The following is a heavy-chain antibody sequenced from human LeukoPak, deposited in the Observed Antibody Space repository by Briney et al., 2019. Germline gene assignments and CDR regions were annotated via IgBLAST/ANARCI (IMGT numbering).Heavy chain of an antibody. CDR2: ISSSYRTI. CDR1: GFTFSSYS. J-gene: IGHJ3*02. V-gene: IGHV3-48*01. Sequence: GGSLRLSCAASGFTFSSYSMNWVRQAPGKGLEWVSYISSSYRTIYSADSVKGRFTVSRDNAKNSLYLQMSSLRAEDTAFYYCARDLGGGDAFDIWGQGTMVTVSS. D-gene: IGHD3-16*01. CDR3: ARDLGGGDAFDI.